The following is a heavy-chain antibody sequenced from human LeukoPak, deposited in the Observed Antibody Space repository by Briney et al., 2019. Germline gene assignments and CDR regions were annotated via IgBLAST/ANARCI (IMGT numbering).Heavy chain of an antibody. Sequence: SETLSLTCTVSGGSISSSSYYWGWIRQPPGKGLEWTGSIYYSGSTYYNPSLRSRVTISVDTSKNQFSLKLSSVTAADTAVYYCARGHYDFWSGYRSQNFDYWGQGTLVTVSS. CDR1: GGSISSSSYY. CDR3: ARGHYDFWSGYRSQNFDY. V-gene: IGHV4-39*07. D-gene: IGHD3-3*01. CDR2: IYYSGST. J-gene: IGHJ4*02.